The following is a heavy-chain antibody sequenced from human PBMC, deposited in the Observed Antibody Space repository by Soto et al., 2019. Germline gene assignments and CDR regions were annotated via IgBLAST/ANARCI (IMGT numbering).Heavy chain of an antibody. D-gene: IGHD2-2*01. CDR1: GGSISGDY. Sequence: SETLSLTCPVSGGSISGDYWSWIQQPPGKGLEWIGYIYYSGSTNYNPSLKSRLTISVDTSKNQFSLKLSSVTAADTAVYYCARSYCSSTSCPFDYWGQGTLVTVS. J-gene: IGHJ4*02. V-gene: IGHV4-59*01. CDR3: ARSYCSSTSCPFDY. CDR2: IYYSGST.